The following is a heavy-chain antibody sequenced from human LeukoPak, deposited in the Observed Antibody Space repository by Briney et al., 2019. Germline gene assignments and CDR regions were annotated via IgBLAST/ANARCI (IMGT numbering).Heavy chain of an antibody. Sequence: GGSLRLSCAASGFTFSSYSMNWVRQAPGKGLEWVSAISGSGGSTYYADSVKGRFTISRDNSKNTAYLQMNSLRTEDTAVYYCTRQSLNYGSSYDPWGQGTLVTVSS. CDR2: ISGSGGST. D-gene: IGHD3-10*01. CDR1: GFTFSSYS. V-gene: IGHV3-23*01. J-gene: IGHJ5*02. CDR3: TRQSLNYGSSYDP.